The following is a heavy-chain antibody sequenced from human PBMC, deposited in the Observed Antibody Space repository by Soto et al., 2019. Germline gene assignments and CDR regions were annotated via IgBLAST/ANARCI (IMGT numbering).Heavy chain of an antibody. Sequence: QEQLVQSGAEVKRPGASVKISCRASGYNFISSNINWVRQAAGQRPEWLGWMNPANGNAAFAQHFQGRVTMTRDTSTDTAYMELGGLSSGDTAIYYCARAVGIAVTGLDLWGPGTLVTVS. CDR2: MNPANGNA. CDR1: GYNFISSN. J-gene: IGHJ5*02. CDR3: ARAVGIAVTGLDL. V-gene: IGHV1-8*01. D-gene: IGHD6-19*01.